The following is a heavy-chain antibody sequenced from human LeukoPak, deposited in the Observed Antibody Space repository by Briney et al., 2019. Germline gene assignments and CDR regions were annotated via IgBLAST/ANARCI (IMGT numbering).Heavy chain of an antibody. V-gene: IGHV3-30-3*01. CDR2: ISYDGDHK. D-gene: IGHD3-10*01. CDR1: GFTLSSYA. J-gene: IGHJ4*02. CDR3: ARDVAMVRGLLDY. Sequence: PGRSLRLSCAASGFTLSSYAMHWVRQAPGKGLEWVAVISYDGDHKYYGDSMKGRFTISRDNSKNTLYLQMNSLGAEDTAAYYCARDVAMVRGLLDYWGQGTLVTVSS.